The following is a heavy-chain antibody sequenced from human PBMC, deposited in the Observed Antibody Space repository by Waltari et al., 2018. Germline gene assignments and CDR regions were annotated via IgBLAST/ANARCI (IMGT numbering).Heavy chain of an antibody. CDR1: GFSFSHYW. D-gene: IGHD3-22*01. CDR3: ARDDSSSGSYDAFDI. J-gene: IGHJ3*02. V-gene: IGHV3-7*01. CDR2: IKGDGSRK. Sequence: EVQLVESGGGLVKPGGSLRLSCAASGFSFSHYWRGWVRQAPGKGLGWVADIKGDGSRKYYLDSVRGRFSISRDNTKNSVDLQMNSLRAEDTAVYYCARDDSSSGSYDAFDIWGQGTMVAVSS.